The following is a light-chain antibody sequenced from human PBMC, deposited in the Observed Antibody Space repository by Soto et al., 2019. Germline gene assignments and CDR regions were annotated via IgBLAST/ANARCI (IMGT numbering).Light chain of an antibody. J-gene: IGLJ1*01. V-gene: IGLV2-14*03. CDR1: HNDIGTYDY. CDR3: SSFTSNRIYV. CDR2: GVT. Sequence: SVLTQPTSVSGSPGQSITISCTGNHNDIGTYDYVSWYQQHPGRAPRLLIHGVTTRPSGISGRFSASKSGLTASLTISGLQPEDEADYYCSSFTSNRIYVFGPGTKGTVL.